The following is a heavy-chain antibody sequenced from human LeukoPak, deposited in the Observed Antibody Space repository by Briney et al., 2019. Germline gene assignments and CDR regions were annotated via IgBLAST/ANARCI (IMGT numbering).Heavy chain of an antibody. D-gene: IGHD5-24*01. J-gene: IGHJ4*02. CDR3: ARTLSFDGYSDY. Sequence: PSETLSLTCTVSGGSISRYYWSWIRQPPGKGLEWIGYIYYSGSTNYNPSLKSRVTMSVDTSKNQFSLKLSSVTAADTAVYYCARTLSFDGYSDYWGQGTLVTVSS. V-gene: IGHV4-59*01. CDR1: GGSISRYY. CDR2: IYYSGST.